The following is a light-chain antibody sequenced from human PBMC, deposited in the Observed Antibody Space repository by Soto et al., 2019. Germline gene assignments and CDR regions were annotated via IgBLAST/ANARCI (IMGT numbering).Light chain of an antibody. CDR1: SSDVGGYNY. CDR3: SSYAGSNHFVV. Sequence: QSALTQPPSASGSPGQSVTISCTGTSSDVGGYNYVSWYQQHPGKAPKLMIYEVSNRPSGVPARFAASKSGNTASLPVSGLQAEDEADYYCSSYAGSNHFVVFGAGTKLTVL. CDR2: EVS. J-gene: IGLJ2*01. V-gene: IGLV2-8*01.